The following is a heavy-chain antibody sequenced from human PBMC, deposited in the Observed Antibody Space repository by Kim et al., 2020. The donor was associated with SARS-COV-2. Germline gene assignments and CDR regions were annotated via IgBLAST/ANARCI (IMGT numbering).Heavy chain of an antibody. V-gene: IGHV3-23*01. CDR2: ISGSGGST. D-gene: IGHD3-10*01. Sequence: GGSLRLSCAASGFTFSSYAMSWVRQAPGKGLEWVSAISGSGGSTYYADSVKGRFTISRDNSKNTLYLQMNSLRAEDTAVYYCAKISWASLWFGESKFRGGQGTLVTVSS. J-gene: IGHJ4*02. CDR1: GFTFSSYA. CDR3: AKISWASLWFGESKFR.